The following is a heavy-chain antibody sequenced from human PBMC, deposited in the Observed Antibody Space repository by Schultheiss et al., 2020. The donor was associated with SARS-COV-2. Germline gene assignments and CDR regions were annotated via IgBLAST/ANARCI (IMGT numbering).Heavy chain of an antibody. CDR1: GFTFSSYA. CDR2: ISGSGGST. Sequence: GESLKISCAASGFTFSSYAMSWVRQAPGKGLEWVSAISGSGGSTYYADSVKGRFTISRDNSKNTLYLQMNSLRAEDTAVYYCAKGDIVVVPAAHTKPLNWFDPWGQGTLVTVSS. D-gene: IGHD2-2*01. V-gene: IGHV3-23*01. CDR3: AKGDIVVVPAAHTKPLNWFDP. J-gene: IGHJ5*02.